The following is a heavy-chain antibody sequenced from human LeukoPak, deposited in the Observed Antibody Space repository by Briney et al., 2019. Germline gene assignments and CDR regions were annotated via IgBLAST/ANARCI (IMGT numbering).Heavy chain of an antibody. Sequence: PSETLSLTCTVSGGSISSSSYYWGWIRQPPGKGLEWIVSIYYSGSTYYNPSLKSRFTISVDTSKNQFSLKLSSVTAADTAVYYCARLYRGYCSSTSCLGNYYYGMDVWGQGTTVTVSS. CDR3: ARLYRGYCSSTSCLGNYYYGMDV. CDR1: GGSISSSSYY. J-gene: IGHJ6*02. D-gene: IGHD2-2*01. CDR2: IYYSGST. V-gene: IGHV4-39*01.